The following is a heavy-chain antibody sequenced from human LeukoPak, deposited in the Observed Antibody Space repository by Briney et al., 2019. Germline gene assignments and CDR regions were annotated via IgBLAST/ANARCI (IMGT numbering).Heavy chain of an antibody. Sequence: ASVKVSCKASGYSFTGYYMHWVRQAPGQGLEWMGWINPNSGGTNYAQKFQGRVTMTRDTSISTAYMELSRLRSDDTAVYYCASPPPYSSSCYYYYYGMDVWGQGTTVTVSS. D-gene: IGHD6-13*01. CDR1: GYSFTGYY. CDR3: ASPPPYSSSCYYYYYGMDV. J-gene: IGHJ6*02. V-gene: IGHV1-2*02. CDR2: INPNSGGT.